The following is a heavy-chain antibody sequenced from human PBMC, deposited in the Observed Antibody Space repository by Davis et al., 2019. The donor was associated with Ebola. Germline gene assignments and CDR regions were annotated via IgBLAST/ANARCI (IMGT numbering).Heavy chain of an antibody. V-gene: IGHV1-18*04. CDR3: ARGSGPRVTTSVDLDF. J-gene: IGHJ4*02. D-gene: IGHD4-17*01. Sequence: AASVKVSCKASGYHFKTYDITWVRQAPGQGLEWMGWISPYNDNTKSIQKLQGRVIMTTDTSTSTAYMELRSLRPDDTADYFCARGSGPRVTTSVDLDFWGQGSLVTVSS. CDR2: ISPYNDNT. CDR1: GYHFKTYD.